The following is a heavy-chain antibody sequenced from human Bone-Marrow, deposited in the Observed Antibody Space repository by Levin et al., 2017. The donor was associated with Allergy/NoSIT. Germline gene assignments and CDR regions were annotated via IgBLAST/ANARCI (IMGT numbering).Heavy chain of an antibody. CDR3: ARDSKTGLFDS. Sequence: AASVKVSCKTSGGSFSTRVISWVRQAPGQGLEWMGGIIPVFDKTNYAEKFQGRVTITADKSTTTAYMELRSLRSDDTAFYYCARDSKTGLFDSWGQGTLVTVSS. CDR1: GGSFSTRV. CDR2: IIPVFDKT. J-gene: IGHJ4*02. D-gene: IGHD1-1*01. V-gene: IGHV1-69*06.